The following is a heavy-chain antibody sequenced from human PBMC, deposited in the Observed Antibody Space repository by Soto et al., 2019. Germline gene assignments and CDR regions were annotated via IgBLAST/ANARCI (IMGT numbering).Heavy chain of an antibody. J-gene: IGHJ5*02. CDR1: GFTVSSNY. D-gene: IGHD6-13*01. CDR2: IYSGGST. CDR3: ARGGSSSWSPETGGFDP. Sequence: GGSLRLSCAASGFTVSSNYMSWVRQAPGKGLEWVSVIYSGGSTYYADSVKGRFTISRDNSKNTLYLQMNSLRAEDTAVYYCARGGSSSWSPETGGFDPWGQGTLVTVSS. V-gene: IGHV3-66*01.